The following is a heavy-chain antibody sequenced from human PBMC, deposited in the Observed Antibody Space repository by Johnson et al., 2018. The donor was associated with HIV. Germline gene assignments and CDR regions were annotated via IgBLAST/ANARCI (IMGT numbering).Heavy chain of an antibody. Sequence: VQLVESGGGLVKPGGSLRLSCVASGFTFDDYAMSWVRQTPGKGLEWVSGINWNGGSTGYADSVKGRFSISRDNSKNTLFLQMNSLRAEDTAVYYCAKEFGQASSYAFDIWGQGTMVTVSS. J-gene: IGHJ3*02. CDR1: GFTFDDYA. CDR2: INWNGGST. D-gene: IGHD3/OR15-3a*01. CDR3: AKEFGQASSYAFDI. V-gene: IGHV3-20*04.